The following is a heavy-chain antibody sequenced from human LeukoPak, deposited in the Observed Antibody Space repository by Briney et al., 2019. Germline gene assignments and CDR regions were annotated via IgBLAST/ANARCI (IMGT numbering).Heavy chain of an antibody. V-gene: IGHV1-2*02. D-gene: IGHD6-13*01. CDR2: INPNSDGT. Sequence: ASVKVSCKASGYTFTCYYMHWVRQAPGQGLEWMGWINPNSDGTNYAQKFQGRVTMTRDTSISTAYMELSRLRSDDTAVYYCARVGGPRTYSRWLVKYWGQGTLVTVSS. CDR3: ARVGGPRTYSRWLVKY. J-gene: IGHJ4*02. CDR1: GYTFTCYY.